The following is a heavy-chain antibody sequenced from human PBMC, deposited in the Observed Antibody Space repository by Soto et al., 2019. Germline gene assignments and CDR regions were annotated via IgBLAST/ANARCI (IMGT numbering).Heavy chain of an antibody. V-gene: IGHV3-30*03. J-gene: IGHJ6*02. D-gene: IGHD3-3*01. CDR3: ARDRFTIFGVVTYYYYGMDV. CDR2: ISYDGNNQ. CDR1: GFTFRSYG. Sequence: GSLRLSCVASGFTFRSYGMHWVRQAPGKGLEWVAVISYDGNNQYYADSVKGRFTISRDNSKSTLYLQMSSLRVDDTAVYYWARDRFTIFGVVTYYYYGMDVWGQGATVTVSS.